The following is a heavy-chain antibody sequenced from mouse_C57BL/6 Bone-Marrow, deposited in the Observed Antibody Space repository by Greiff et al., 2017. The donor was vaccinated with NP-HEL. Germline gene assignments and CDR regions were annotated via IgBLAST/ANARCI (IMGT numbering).Heavy chain of an antibody. CDR2: IDPNSGGT. CDR3: ARYYYGSMGWYFDV. J-gene: IGHJ1*03. CDR1: GYTFTSYW. V-gene: IGHV1-72*01. Sequence: QVQLQQPGADLVKPGASVKLSCKASGYTFTSYWMHWVKQRPGRGLEWIGRIDPNSGGTKFNEKFKTKATLTVDKPSSTAYMQLSRLTSEDSAVYYCARYYYGSMGWYFDVWGTGTTVTVSS. D-gene: IGHD1-1*01.